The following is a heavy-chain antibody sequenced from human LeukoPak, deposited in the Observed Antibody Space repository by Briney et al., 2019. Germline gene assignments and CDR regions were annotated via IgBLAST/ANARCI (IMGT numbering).Heavy chain of an antibody. J-gene: IGHJ4*02. Sequence: GGSLRLSCAASGFTVSSNYMSWVRQAPGKGLEWVSVIYSGGNTYYADSVKGRFTISRDNSKNTLYLQMNSLRAEDTAVYFCARGGGYCTSTSCFVDYWGQGTLVTVSS. CDR3: ARGGGYCTSTSCFVDY. CDR1: GFTVSSNY. CDR2: IYSGGNT. V-gene: IGHV3-53*01. D-gene: IGHD2-2*01.